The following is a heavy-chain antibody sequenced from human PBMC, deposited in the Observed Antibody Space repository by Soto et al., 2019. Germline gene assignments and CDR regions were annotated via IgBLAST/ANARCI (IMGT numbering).Heavy chain of an antibody. V-gene: IGHV3-48*02. CDR3: ARDYYGAYAFDL. CDR2: ISGSSGTI. D-gene: IGHD4-17*01. CDR1: GFTFSSYS. Sequence: EVHLVESGGNLVQPGGSLRLSCVASGFTFSSYSMNWVRQAPGKGLEWVSHISGSSGTIYYADSVKGRFTISRDNAKNSVHLQMDSLVDEDTALYYCARDYYGAYAFDLWGQGTLVTVSS. J-gene: IGHJ4*02.